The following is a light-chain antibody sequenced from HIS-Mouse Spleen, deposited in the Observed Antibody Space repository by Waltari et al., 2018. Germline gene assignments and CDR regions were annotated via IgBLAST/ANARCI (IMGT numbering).Light chain of an antibody. J-gene: IGLJ3*02. CDR2: SNN. V-gene: IGLV1-44*01. CDR1: SSNIGSNT. Sequence: QSVLTQPPSASGTPGQRVPISCSGISSNIGSNTVNWYQQLPGTAHKLLIYSNNQRPSGVPDRFSGSKSGTSASLAISGLQSEDEADYYCAAWDDSLNGPVFGGGTKLTVL. CDR3: AAWDDSLNGPV.